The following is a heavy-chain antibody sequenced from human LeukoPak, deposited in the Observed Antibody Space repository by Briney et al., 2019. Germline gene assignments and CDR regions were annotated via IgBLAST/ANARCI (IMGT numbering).Heavy chain of an antibody. Sequence: PSGTLSLTCTVSGGSISSYYWSWIRQPPGKGLEWIGYIYYSGSTNYNPSLKSRVTISVDTSKNQFSLKLSSVTAADTAVYYCARGGRYSSGWYLYWGQGTLVTVSS. D-gene: IGHD6-19*01. J-gene: IGHJ4*02. CDR3: ARGGRYSSGWYLY. V-gene: IGHV4-59*01. CDR2: IYYSGST. CDR1: GGSISSYY.